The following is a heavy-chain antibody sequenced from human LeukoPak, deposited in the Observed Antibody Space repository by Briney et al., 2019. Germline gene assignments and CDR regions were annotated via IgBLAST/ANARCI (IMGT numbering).Heavy chain of an antibody. D-gene: IGHD6-19*01. V-gene: IGHV3-7*01. Sequence: GGSLRLSCAASGFTFSSYWMSWVRQAPGKGLEWVANIKQDGSEKYYVDSVKGRFTISRDNAKNSLYLQINSLRAEDTAVYYCARDEPLQWLAPFDYWGQGTLVTVSS. CDR1: GFTFSSYW. CDR2: IKQDGSEK. J-gene: IGHJ4*02. CDR3: ARDEPLQWLAPFDY.